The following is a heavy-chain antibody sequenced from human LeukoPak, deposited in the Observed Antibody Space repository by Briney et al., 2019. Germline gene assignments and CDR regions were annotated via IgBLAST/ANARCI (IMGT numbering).Heavy chain of an antibody. CDR3: ARRYIGRDYYFDY. D-gene: IGHD1-26*01. CDR2: IFHSGST. J-gene: IGHJ4*02. CDR1: GYSISSGYY. V-gene: IGHV4-38-2*02. Sequence: SETLSLTCTVSGYSISSGYYWGWIRQPPGKGLEWIGSIFHSGSTYYNPSLKSRVTISVDTSKNQFSLKLSSVTAADTAVYYCARRYIGRDYYFDYWGQGTLVIVSS.